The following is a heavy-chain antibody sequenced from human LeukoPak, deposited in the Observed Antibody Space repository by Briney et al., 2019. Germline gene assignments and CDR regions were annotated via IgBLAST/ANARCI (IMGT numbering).Heavy chain of an antibody. V-gene: IGHV4-39*01. CDR2: IYYSGST. D-gene: IGHD3-10*01. CDR3: ARNYGSGLWGDY. Sequence: PSETLSLTCSVTGGSISSSNYYWGWIRQSPGKGLEWIGSIYYSGSTYYNPSLKSRVTMSVDTSKNQFSLKLSSVTAADTAVYYCARNYGSGLWGDYWGQGTLVTVSS. CDR1: GGSISSSNYY. J-gene: IGHJ4*02.